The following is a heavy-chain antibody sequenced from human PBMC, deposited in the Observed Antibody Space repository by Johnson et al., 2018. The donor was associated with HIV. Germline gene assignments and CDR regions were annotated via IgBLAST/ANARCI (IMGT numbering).Heavy chain of an antibody. CDR2: ISYDGSNK. CDR1: GFTFSSYG. V-gene: IGHV3-30*03. Sequence: QMLLVESGGGLVKPGGSLRLSCAPSGFTFSSYGMHWVRQAPGKGLEWVAVISYDGSNKYYADSVKGRFTISRDNSKNTLYLQMNSLRAEDTAVYYCARDGGSTRGDCHDAFDIWGQGTMVTVSS. J-gene: IGHJ3*02. D-gene: IGHD2-21*02. CDR3: ARDGGSTRGDCHDAFDI.